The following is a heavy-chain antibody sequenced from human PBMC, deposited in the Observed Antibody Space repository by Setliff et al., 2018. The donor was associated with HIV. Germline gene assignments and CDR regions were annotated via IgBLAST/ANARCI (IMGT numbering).Heavy chain of an antibody. V-gene: IGHV4-31*03. CDR3: ARDTVAVAGNYVGHYGMDV. CDR1: GGSISSGGFY. D-gene: IGHD6-19*01. Sequence: PSETLSLTCTVTGGSISSGGFYWTWIRQHPGKGLEWIGYIYNTGSTYYNPSLQSRVTLSVDTSKNQFSLKLRSVTAADTAVYYCARDTVAVAGNYVGHYGMDVWGQGTTVTSP. J-gene: IGHJ6*02. CDR2: IYNTGST.